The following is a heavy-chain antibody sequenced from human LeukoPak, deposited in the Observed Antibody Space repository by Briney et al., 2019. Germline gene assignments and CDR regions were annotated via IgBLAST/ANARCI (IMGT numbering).Heavy chain of an antibody. V-gene: IGHV3-23*01. CDR1: GFTFNSYD. CDR2: ITIRGGST. Sequence: GGSLRLPCAASGFTFNSYDMSWLRQAPGRGLEWVSSITIRGGSTFYADSVMGRFTISRDNYKNTLYLQMNSLSAEDTAVYYCAKRGNPAVGHHYLDVWGKGTTVSVSS. CDR3: AKRGNPAVGHHYLDV. J-gene: IGHJ6*03. D-gene: IGHD2-2*01.